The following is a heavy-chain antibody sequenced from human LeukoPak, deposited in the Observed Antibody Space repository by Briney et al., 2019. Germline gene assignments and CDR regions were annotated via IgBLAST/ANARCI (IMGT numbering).Heavy chain of an antibody. D-gene: IGHD2-2*02. Sequence: SETLSLTCTVSGRSINNGYFWGWIRQPPGKGLEWIASIHHSGTASYNPSLESRVTISVDTSENQFSLRLSSVTAADTAVYYCAGDRGALGATVPAIFAVNFFDSWGQGTLGTVSS. V-gene: IGHV4-38-2*02. J-gene: IGHJ4*02. CDR3: AGDRGALGATVPAIFAVNFFDS. CDR2: IHHSGTA. CDR1: GRSINNGYF.